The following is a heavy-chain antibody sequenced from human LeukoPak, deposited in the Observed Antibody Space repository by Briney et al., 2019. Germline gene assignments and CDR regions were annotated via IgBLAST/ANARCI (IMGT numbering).Heavy chain of an antibody. CDR3: ARLYGANSVGFDY. D-gene: IGHD4-23*01. CDR1: GYSFTSFW. J-gene: IGHJ4*02. V-gene: IGHV5-51*01. Sequence: GESLKIPCKGSGYSFTSFWIGWVRQMHGKGLEWMGIIYPGDADTRYSPSFHGQVTISADKSISTAYLQWSSLKASDTAMYYCARLYGANSVGFDYWGQGPLVTVPS. CDR2: IYPGDADT.